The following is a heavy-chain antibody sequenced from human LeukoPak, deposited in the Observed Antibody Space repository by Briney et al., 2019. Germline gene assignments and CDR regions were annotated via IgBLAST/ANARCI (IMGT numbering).Heavy chain of an antibody. J-gene: IGHJ6*02. CDR2: ISAYNGNT. CDR3: ARARIRYAAGAYYGMDV. V-gene: IGHV1-18*04. CDR1: GYTFTDYY. D-gene: IGHD2/OR15-2a*01. Sequence: RASVKVSCKASGYTFTDYYVHWVRQAPGQGLEWMGWISAYNGNTNYAQKLQGRVTMTTDTSTSTAYMELRSLRSDDTAVYYCARARIRYAAGAYYGMDVWGQGTTVTVSS.